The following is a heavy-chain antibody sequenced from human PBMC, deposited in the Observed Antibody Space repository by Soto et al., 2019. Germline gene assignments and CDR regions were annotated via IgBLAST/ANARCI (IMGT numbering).Heavy chain of an antibody. CDR3: VRERSGYSYADS. V-gene: IGHV3-23*01. J-gene: IGHJ4*02. D-gene: IGHD5-18*01. CDR2: ISGSGANT. Sequence: APGKGLEWVSAISGSGANTYYADSVEGRFTISRDNSKNTLYLQMNSLRAEDSAMYYCVRERSGYSYADSWGQGTLVTVSS.